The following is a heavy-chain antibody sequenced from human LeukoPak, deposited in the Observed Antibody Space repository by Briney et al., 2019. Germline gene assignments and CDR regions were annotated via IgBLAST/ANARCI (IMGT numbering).Heavy chain of an antibody. V-gene: IGHV7-4-1*02. CDR3: AREVAPGGFDY. Sequence: ASVKLSCTASGYTFTSYAMNWVRQAPGHRLEWMGWISTNTGNPTSAQGFTGRFVFSLDTSVSSAYLQISSLKAEDTAVYYCAREVAPGGFDYWGQGTLVTVSS. CDR1: GYTFTSYA. D-gene: IGHD4-23*01. J-gene: IGHJ4*02. CDR2: ISTNTGNP.